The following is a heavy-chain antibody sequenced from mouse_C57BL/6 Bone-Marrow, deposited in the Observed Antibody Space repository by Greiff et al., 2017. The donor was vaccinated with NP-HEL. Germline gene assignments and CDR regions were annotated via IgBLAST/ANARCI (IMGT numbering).Heavy chain of an antibody. J-gene: IGHJ2*01. CDR3: ARRDGFDY. V-gene: IGHV5-6*02. Sequence: EVMLVESGGDLVKPGGSLKLSCAASGFTFSSYGMSWVRQTPDKRLEWVATISSGGSYPYYPDSVKGRFTISRDNAKNTLYLQMSSLKSEDTAMYYCARRDGFDYGGQGTTLTVSS. D-gene: IGHD2-3*01. CDR1: GFTFSSYG. CDR2: ISSGGSYP.